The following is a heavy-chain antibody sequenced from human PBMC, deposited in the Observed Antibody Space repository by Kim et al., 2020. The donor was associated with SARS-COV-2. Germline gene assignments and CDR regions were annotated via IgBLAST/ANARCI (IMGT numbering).Heavy chain of an antibody. D-gene: IGHD3-3*01. J-gene: IGHJ3*02. Sequence: ASVKVSCKASGYTFTDHYIHWVRQAPGQGLEWMGWINLKSDRTNYARKVQGRVTFTRDTSISTAYMELSRLTSDDKAVYYCARDGGVPKAFDIWGQGTMV. V-gene: IGHV1-2*02. CDR2: INLKSDRT. CDR1: GYTFTDHY. CDR3: ARDGGVPKAFDI.